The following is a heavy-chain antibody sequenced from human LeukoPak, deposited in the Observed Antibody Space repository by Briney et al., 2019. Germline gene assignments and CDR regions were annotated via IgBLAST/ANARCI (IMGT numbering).Heavy chain of an antibody. CDR3: AREEDIVGSNWFDP. J-gene: IGHJ5*02. CDR2: ISSSSSYI. D-gene: IGHD2-15*01. CDR1: GFTFSSYS. Sequence: GGSLRLSCAASGFTFSSYSMNWVRQAPGKGLEWVSSISSSSSYIYYADSVKGRFTISRDNAKNSLYLQMNSLRAEDTAVYYCAREEDIVGSNWFDPWGQGILVTVSS. V-gene: IGHV3-21*01.